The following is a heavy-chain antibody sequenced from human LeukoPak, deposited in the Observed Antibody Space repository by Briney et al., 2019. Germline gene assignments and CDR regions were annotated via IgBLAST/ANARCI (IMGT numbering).Heavy chain of an antibody. Sequence: GASVKVSCKPSGYTFTSYDINWVRQATGQGLEWMGWMNPNSGNTGYAQKFQGRVTMTRNTSISTAYMELSSLRSEDTAVYYCARVPYDSSGYYLTQPYAFDIWGQGTMVTVSS. CDR1: GYTFTSYD. J-gene: IGHJ3*02. D-gene: IGHD3-22*01. CDR3: ARVPYDSSGYYLTQPYAFDI. CDR2: MNPNSGNT. V-gene: IGHV1-8*01.